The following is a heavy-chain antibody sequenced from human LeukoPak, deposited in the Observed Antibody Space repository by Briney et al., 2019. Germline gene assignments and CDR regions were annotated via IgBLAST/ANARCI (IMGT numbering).Heavy chain of an antibody. V-gene: IGHV4-59*11. D-gene: IGHD4-17*01. Sequence: SETLSLTCAVSDDSFSSHYWTWIRQPPGKGLEWIGYISYIGSTNYNPSLKSRVTISIDTSKNQFSLRLSSVTAADTAVYYCARDLVTVTKGFDIWGQGTMVSVSS. CDR1: DDSFSSHY. CDR3: ARDLVTVTKGFDI. CDR2: ISYIGST. J-gene: IGHJ3*02.